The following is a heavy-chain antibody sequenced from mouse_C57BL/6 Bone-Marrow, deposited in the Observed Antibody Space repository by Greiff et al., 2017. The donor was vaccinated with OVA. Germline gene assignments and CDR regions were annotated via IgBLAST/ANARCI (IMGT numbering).Heavy chain of an antibody. CDR1: GYTFTTYP. Sequence: VQLQQSGAELVKPGASVKMSCTASGYTFTTYPIEWMKQNHGKSLEWIGNFHPYNDDTKYNEKFKGKATLTVAKSSSTVYLELSRLTSDDSSVYYCARDGNYGSWVAYWGQGTLVTVTA. J-gene: IGHJ3*01. CDR3: ARDGNYGSWVAY. CDR2: FHPYNDDT. D-gene: IGHD2-1*01. V-gene: IGHV1-47*01.